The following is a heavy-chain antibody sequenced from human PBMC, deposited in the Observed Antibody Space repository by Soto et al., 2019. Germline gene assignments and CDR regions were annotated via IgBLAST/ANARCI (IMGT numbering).Heavy chain of an antibody. J-gene: IGHJ6*02. V-gene: IGHV3-43*01. CDR2: ISWDGGST. D-gene: IGHD3-3*01. Sequence: GGSLRLSCAASGFTFDDYTMHWVRQAPGKGLEWVSLISWDGGSTYYADSVKGRFTISRDNSKNSLYLQMNSLRTEDTALYYCAFWSGYFSNYYYYGMDVWGQGTTVTVSS. CDR3: AFWSGYFSNYYYYGMDV. CDR1: GFTFDDYT.